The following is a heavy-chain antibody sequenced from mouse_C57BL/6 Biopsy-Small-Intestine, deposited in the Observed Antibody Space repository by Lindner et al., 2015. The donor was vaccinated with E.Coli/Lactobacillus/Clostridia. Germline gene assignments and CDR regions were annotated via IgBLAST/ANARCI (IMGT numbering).Heavy chain of an antibody. CDR1: GYTFTNYW. CDR2: IYPGGTFI. CDR3: ARSEGYGDYWYFDV. V-gene: IGHV1-63*01. J-gene: IGHJ1*03. Sequence: VQLQESGAELVRPGTSVKMSCKASGYTFTNYWIGWAKQRPGHGLEWIGDIYPGGTFINYNEKFKGKATLTADTSSSTAYMQFSSLTSEDSAIYYCARSEGYGDYWYFDVWGTGTTVTVSS. D-gene: IGHD2-13*01.